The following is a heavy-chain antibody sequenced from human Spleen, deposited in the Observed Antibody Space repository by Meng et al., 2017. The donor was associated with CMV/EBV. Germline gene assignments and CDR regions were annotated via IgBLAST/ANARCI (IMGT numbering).Heavy chain of an antibody. D-gene: IGHD3-22*01. CDR3: ARGPSSGYYYSLGY. V-gene: IGHV3-9*01. J-gene: IGHJ4*02. CDR2: ISWNSGSI. CDR1: GFTFDDYA. Sequence: SLKISCAASGFTFDDYAMHWVRQAPGKGLEWVSGISWNSGSIGYADSVKGRFTISRDNAKNSLYLQMNSLRAEDTAVYYCARGPSSGYYYSLGYWGQGTLVTVSS.